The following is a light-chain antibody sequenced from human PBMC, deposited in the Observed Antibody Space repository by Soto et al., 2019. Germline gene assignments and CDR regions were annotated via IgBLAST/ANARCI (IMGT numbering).Light chain of an antibody. Sequence: EIVMTQSPATLAGSPGETVTLSCRASQSLSGNLAWYQPKPGQAPRLLIFRASTRATGVPARFSGRGSGTEFTLTISGLQSEDFAVYDCQQYSKWPPWTFGPGTKVEIK. CDR1: QSLSGN. J-gene: IGKJ1*01. CDR3: QQYSKWPPWT. CDR2: RAS. V-gene: IGKV3-15*01.